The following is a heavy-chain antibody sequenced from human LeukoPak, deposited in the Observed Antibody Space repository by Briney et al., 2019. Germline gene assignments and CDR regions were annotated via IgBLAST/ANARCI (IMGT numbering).Heavy chain of an antibody. CDR2: INPNNGGT. Sequence: ASVKVSCKASGYTFTGYYMHWVRQAPGQGLEWMGRINPNNGGTNYAQKFQGRVTMTRDTSISTAYMELSRLRSDDTAVYYCGIAGVVTTIDYWGQGTLVTVSS. CDR1: GYTFTGYY. D-gene: IGHD3-3*01. V-gene: IGHV1-2*06. CDR3: GIAGVVTTIDY. J-gene: IGHJ4*02.